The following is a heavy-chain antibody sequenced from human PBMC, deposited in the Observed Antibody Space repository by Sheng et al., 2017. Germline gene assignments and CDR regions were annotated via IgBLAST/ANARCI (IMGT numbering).Heavy chain of an antibody. V-gene: IGHV1-69*13. CDR1: GGTFSNYA. Sequence: QVQLVQSGSEVKKPGSSVKVSCKASGGTFSNYALSWVRQAPGQGLEWMGVIIPLFGIANYAQKFQGRVTITADESTSTAYLELSSLRSDDTAVYYCARGDCTSTSCYTTWFDPWGQGTLVTVSS. CDR3: ARGDCTSTSCYTTWFDP. J-gene: IGHJ5*02. D-gene: IGHD2-2*02. CDR2: IIPLFGIA.